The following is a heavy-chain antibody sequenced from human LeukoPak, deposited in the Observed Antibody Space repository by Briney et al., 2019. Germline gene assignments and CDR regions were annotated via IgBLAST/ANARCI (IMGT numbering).Heavy chain of an antibody. J-gene: IGHJ4*02. CDR1: GFTFSNYA. V-gene: IGHV3-23*01. CDR3: ARELFDFDY. Sequence: GGSLRLSXAVSGFTFSNYAMTWVSQAPGKGLEWVSEITGSGNSTYYADSVKGRFTISRDNSKNTLYLQMNSLRAEDTAVYYCARELFDFDYWGQGTLVTVSS. CDR2: ITGSGNST. D-gene: IGHD3-10*01.